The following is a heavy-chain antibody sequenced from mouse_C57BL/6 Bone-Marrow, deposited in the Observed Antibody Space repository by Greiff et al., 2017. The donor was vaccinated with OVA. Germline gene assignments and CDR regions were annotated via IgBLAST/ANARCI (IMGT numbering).Heavy chain of an antibody. D-gene: IGHD1-1*01. J-gene: IGHJ3*01. CDR1: GYTFTNYW. Sequence: QVQLQQSGAELVRPGTSVKMSCKASGYTFTNYWIGWAKQRPGHGLEWIGDIYPGGGYTNYNEKFKGKATLTADKSSSTAYMQFSSLTSEDSAVYYCTIYYYGSPPWFAYWGQGTLVTVSA. CDR2: IYPGGGYT. V-gene: IGHV1-63*01. CDR3: TIYYYGSPPWFAY.